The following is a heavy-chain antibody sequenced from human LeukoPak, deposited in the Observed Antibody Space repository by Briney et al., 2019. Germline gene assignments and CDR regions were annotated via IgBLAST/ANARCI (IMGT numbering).Heavy chain of an antibody. V-gene: IGHV4-34*01. J-gene: IGHJ4*02. CDR2: INHSGST. D-gene: IGHD6-13*01. Sequence: SETLSHTCAVYGGSFSGYYWSWIRQPPGKGLEWIGEINHSGSTNYNPSLKSRVTISVDTSKNQFSLKLSSVTAADTAVYYCARGPTRYSSSWYPHLYFDYWGQGTLVTISS. CDR1: GGSFSGYY. CDR3: ARGPTRYSSSWYPHLYFDY.